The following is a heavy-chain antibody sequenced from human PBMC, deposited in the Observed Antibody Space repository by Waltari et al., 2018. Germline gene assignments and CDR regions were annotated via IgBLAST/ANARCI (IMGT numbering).Heavy chain of an antibody. D-gene: IGHD2-21*02. J-gene: IGHJ6*02. Sequence: EVQLVESGGGLVQPGRSLRLSCAASGFTFDDYAMHWVRQAPGKGLEWVSGISWNSGSIGYADSVKGRFTISRDNAKNSLYLQMNSLRAEDTALYYCAKASHGDYHYYYGMDVWGQGTTVTVSS. CDR3: AKASHGDYHYYYGMDV. CDR2: ISWNSGSI. V-gene: IGHV3-9*01. CDR1: GFTFDDYA.